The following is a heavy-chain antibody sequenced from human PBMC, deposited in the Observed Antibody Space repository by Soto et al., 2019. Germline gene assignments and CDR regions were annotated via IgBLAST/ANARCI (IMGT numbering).Heavy chain of an antibody. D-gene: IGHD3-3*01. J-gene: IGHJ4*02. Sequence: ASVKVSCKASGYTFTSYAMHWVRQAPGQRLEWMGWVNAGNGNTKYSQKFQGRVTITRDTSASTAYMELSSLRSEDTAVYYCARAPTNYDLSPYPYDYWGQGTLVTVSS. CDR3: ARAPTNYDLSPYPYDY. V-gene: IGHV1-3*01. CDR1: GYTFTSYA. CDR2: VNAGNGNT.